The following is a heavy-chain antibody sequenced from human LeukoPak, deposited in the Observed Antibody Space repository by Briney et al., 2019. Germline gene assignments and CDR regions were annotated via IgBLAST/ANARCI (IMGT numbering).Heavy chain of an antibody. D-gene: IGHD3-22*01. CDR3: ARYDSSGSPINDAFDI. V-gene: IGHV4-59*01. J-gene: IGHJ3*02. CDR2: IYYSGST. Sequence: PSETLSLTCTVSGGSISSYYWSWIRQPPGKGLEWIGYIYYSGSTNYNPSLKSRVTISVDTSKNQFSLKLSSVTAADTAVYYCARYDSSGSPINDAFDIWGQGTMVTVSS. CDR1: GGSISSYY.